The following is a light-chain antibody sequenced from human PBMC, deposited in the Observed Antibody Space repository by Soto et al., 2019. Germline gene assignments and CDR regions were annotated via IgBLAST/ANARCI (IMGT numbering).Light chain of an antibody. J-gene: IGKJ1*01. Sequence: IQITQEPSTLPASHADRVTITCQASQSISSWLAWYQQKPGQAPKLLIYDASNLAGGVPSRFSGSGSGTEFTLTISRLQPDDFGTYYCQQYNSYPLTFGQGTKVDIK. V-gene: IGKV1-5*01. CDR2: DAS. CDR1: QSISSW. CDR3: QQYNSYPLT.